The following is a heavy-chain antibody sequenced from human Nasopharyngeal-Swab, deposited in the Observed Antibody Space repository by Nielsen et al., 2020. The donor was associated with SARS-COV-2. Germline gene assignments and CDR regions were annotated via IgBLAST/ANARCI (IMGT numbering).Heavy chain of an antibody. J-gene: IGHJ6*03. V-gene: IGHV1-3*01. Sequence: WVRQAPGQRLEWMGWINAGNGNTKYSQKFQGRVTITRDTSASTACMGLSSLRSEDTAVYYCARDLKGGEYYYYYMDVWGKGTTVTVSS. CDR3: ARDLKGGEYYYYYMDV. CDR2: INAGNGNT. D-gene: IGHD1-26*01.